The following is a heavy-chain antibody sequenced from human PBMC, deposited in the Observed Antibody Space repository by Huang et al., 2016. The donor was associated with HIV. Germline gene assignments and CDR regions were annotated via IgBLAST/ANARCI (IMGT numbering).Heavy chain of an antibody. D-gene: IGHD3-3*01. CDR2: IIPIFARP. V-gene: IGHV1-69*13. CDR1: GGTFSNYT. Sequence: QVHLVQSGAEVKKPGSSVKVSCKASGGTFSNYTFSWVRQAPGQGFEWIGGIIPIFARPKYAQKVQGRITISVDPSTTTVYLELNSLRSDDTAVFFCARSSDFWGGYDYWGQGTLVTVSS. CDR3: ARSSDFWGGYDY. J-gene: IGHJ4*02.